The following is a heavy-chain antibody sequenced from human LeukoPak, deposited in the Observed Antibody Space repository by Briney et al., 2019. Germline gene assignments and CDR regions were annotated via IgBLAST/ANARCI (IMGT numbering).Heavy chain of an antibody. J-gene: IGHJ3*02. CDR2: INYSGST. D-gene: IGHD3-22*01. CDR3: ARVVVTYDAFDI. CDR1: GGSISSYY. V-gene: IGHV4-59*01. Sequence: PSETLSLTCTVSGGSISSYYWSWIRQPPGQGLEWIGYINYSGSTNYNPSLKSRVTISVDTSKNQFSLKLSSVTAADTAVYYCARVVVTYDAFDIWGQGTMVTVSS.